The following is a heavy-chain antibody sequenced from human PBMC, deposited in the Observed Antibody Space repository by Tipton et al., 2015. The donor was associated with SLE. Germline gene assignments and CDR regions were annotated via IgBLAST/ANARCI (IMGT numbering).Heavy chain of an antibody. CDR3: ARGVQLSPRAFDI. J-gene: IGHJ3*02. CDR1: GGSFSGYY. CDR2: INHSGST. V-gene: IGHV4-34*01. Sequence: LRLSCAVYGGSFSGYYWSWIRQPPGKGLEWIGEINHSGSTNYNPSLKSRVTISVDTSKNQFSLKLSSVTAADTAVYYCARGVQLSPRAFDIWGQGTMVIVSS. D-gene: IGHD2-2*01.